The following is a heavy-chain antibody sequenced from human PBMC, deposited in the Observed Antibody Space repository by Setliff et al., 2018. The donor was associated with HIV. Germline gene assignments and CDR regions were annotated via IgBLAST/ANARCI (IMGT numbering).Heavy chain of an antibody. CDR3: ARDSPSGIYLNYYYYNMDV. CDR2: FYYSGST. CDR1: GGSISSSSYY. J-gene: IGHJ6*02. Sequence: PSETLSLTCTVSGGSISSSSYYWGWIRQPPGKGLEWIGSFYYSGSTYYNPSLKSRVTISVDTSKNQFSLKLTSVTAADTAVYYCARDSPSGIYLNYYYYNMDVWGQGTSVTVSS. D-gene: IGHD1-26*01. V-gene: IGHV4-39*07.